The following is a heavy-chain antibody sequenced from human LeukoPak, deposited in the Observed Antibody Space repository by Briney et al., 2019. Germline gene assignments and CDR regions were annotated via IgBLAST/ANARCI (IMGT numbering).Heavy chain of an antibody. CDR2: INPNSGGT. Sequence: ASVKVSCKASGYTFTSYGISWVRQAPGQGLEWMGWINPNSGGTNYAQKFQGRVTMTRDTSISTAYMELSRLRSDDTAVYYCARGSERDARAFDIWGQGTMVTVSS. V-gene: IGHV1-2*02. CDR1: GYTFTSYG. J-gene: IGHJ3*02. CDR3: ARGSERDARAFDI.